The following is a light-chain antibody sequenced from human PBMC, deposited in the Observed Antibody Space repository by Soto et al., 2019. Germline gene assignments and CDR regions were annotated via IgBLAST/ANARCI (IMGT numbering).Light chain of an antibody. J-gene: IGKJ3*01. V-gene: IGKV1-5*03. Sequence: DIQMTQSPSTLSATVGDRLTITCRASQIIRSWLAWYQQKPGKAPKLLIYKASSLESGVPSRFSGSGSGTEFTLTISSLQPDDFATYYCQQYNSGGFTFGPGTKVDIK. CDR2: KAS. CDR3: QQYNSGGFT. CDR1: QIIRSW.